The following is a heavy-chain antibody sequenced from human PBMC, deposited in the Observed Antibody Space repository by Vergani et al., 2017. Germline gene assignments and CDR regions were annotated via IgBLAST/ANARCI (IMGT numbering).Heavy chain of an antibody. CDR3: ASHIAAAGTGGAFDI. Sequence: VQLLESGAEVKKPGASVKVSCKASGYTFTGYYMHWVRQAPGQGLEWMGWINPNSGGTNYAQKFQGRVTMTRDTSISTAYMELSRLRSDDTAVYYCASHIAAAGTGGAFDIWGQGTMVTVSS. CDR1: GYTFTGYY. J-gene: IGHJ3*02. D-gene: IGHD6-13*01. V-gene: IGHV1-2*02. CDR2: INPNSGGT.